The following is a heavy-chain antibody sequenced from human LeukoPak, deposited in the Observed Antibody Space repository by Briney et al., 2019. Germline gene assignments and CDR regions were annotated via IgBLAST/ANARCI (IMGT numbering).Heavy chain of an antibody. CDR3: TTYRSGHY. J-gene: IGHJ4*02. Sequence: GGSLRLSCAASGFTFSDSDIHWVRQASGKGLEWVGRITTKRSNYATAYTASVKGRFTISRRDSENTAYLQMNSLKTEDTALYYCTTYRSGHYWGQGTLVTVSS. D-gene: IGHD6-19*01. CDR1: GFTFSDSD. V-gene: IGHV3-73*01. CDR2: ITTKRSNYAT.